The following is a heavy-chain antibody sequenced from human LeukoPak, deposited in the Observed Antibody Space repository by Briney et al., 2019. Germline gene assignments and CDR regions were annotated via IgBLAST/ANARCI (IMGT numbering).Heavy chain of an antibody. CDR1: GGSFSGYY. CDR2: INHSGST. Sequence: SETLSLTCAVYGGSFSGYYWSWIRQPPGKGLEWIGEINHSGSTNYNPSLKSRVTISVDTSKNQFSLKLSSVTAADTAVYYCARGRTYYYGRGGWFDPWGQGALVTVSS. CDR3: ARGRTYYYGRGGWFDP. J-gene: IGHJ5*02. V-gene: IGHV4-34*01. D-gene: IGHD3-10*01.